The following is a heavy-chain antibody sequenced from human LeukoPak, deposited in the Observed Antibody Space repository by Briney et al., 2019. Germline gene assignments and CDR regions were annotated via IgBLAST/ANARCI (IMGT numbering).Heavy chain of an antibody. CDR2: IRYDGSNK. CDR1: GFTFSSYG. V-gene: IGHV3-30*02. Sequence: GGSLRLSCAASGFTFSSYGMHWVRQAPGKGLEWVAFIRYDGSNKYYADSVKGRFTISRDNSKNTLYLQMNSLRAEDTAVYYCAKDLLSIAAAAYDAFDIWGQGTMVTVSS. D-gene: IGHD6-13*01. CDR3: AKDLLSIAAAAYDAFDI. J-gene: IGHJ3*02.